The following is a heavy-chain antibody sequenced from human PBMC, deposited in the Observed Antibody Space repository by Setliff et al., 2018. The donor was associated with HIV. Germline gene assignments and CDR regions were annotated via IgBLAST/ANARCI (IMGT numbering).Heavy chain of an antibody. D-gene: IGHD5-18*01. J-gene: IGHJ4*02. V-gene: IGHV4-61*09. CDR3: ARERSRGYTDPPRFDY. CDR1: GGSVSNSDHY. CDR2: IYTSGST. Sequence: SETLSLTCTVSGGSVSNSDHYWSWIRQPAGKGLEWIGHIYTSGSTNYNPSLKSRVTISVDTSKNQFSLRLTSVTAADTAVYYCARERSRGYTDPPRFDYWGQGTLVTVSS.